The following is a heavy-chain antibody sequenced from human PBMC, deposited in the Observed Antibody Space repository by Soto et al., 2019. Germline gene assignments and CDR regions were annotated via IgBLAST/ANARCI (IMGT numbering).Heavy chain of an antibody. CDR3: AVGSFDGLVNDY. V-gene: IGHV3-48*01. D-gene: IGHD3-9*01. CDR2: ISSSSSTI. Sequence: EVQLVESGGGLVQPGGSLRLSCAASGFTFSRYTMNWVRQAPGKGLEWVSYISSSSSTIYYADSVKGRFAISRDIAKNSVYLQMNSLRAEDTAVYYCAVGSFDGLVNDYWGQGTLVPVSS. CDR1: GFTFSRYT. J-gene: IGHJ4*02.